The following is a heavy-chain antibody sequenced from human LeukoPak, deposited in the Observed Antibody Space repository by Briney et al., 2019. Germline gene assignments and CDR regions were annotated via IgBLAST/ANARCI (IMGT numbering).Heavy chain of an antibody. CDR3: ARAILTPGGATVTRYFDY. Sequence: PGGSLRLSCAASGFTFSSYWMHWVRQAPGKGLVWVSRIKSDGSNTNYADSEKGRFTISRDNAKNTLYLQMNSLRAEDTAVYYCARAILTPGGATVTRYFDYWGQGTLVTVSS. J-gene: IGHJ4*02. CDR1: GFTFSSYW. CDR2: IKSDGSNT. D-gene: IGHD4-17*01. V-gene: IGHV3-74*01.